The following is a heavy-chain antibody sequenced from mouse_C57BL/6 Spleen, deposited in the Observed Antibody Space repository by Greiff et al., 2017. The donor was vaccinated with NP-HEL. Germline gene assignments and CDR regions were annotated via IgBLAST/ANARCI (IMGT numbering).Heavy chain of an antibody. V-gene: IGHV1-26*01. CDR3: ASLDGYYYFDY. Sequence: EVQLQQSGPELVKPGASVKISCKASGYTFTDYYMNWVKQSHGKSLEWIGDINPNNGGTSYNQKFKGKATLTVDKSSSTAYMELRSLTSEDSAGYYCASLDGYYYFDYWGQGTTLTVSS. CDR1: GYTFTDYY. D-gene: IGHD2-3*01. CDR2: INPNNGGT. J-gene: IGHJ2*01.